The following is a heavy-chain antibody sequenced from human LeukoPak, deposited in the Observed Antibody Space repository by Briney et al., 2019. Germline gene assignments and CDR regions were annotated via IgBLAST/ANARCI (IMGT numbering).Heavy chain of an antibody. V-gene: IGHV3-23*01. J-gene: IGHJ3*02. CDR2: ISGSGGST. CDR1: GFTFSSYA. CDR3: AKWGDYDGAFDI. Sequence: GGSLRLSCATSGFTFSSYAMSWVRQAPGKGLEWVSAISGSGGSTYYADSVKGRFTISRDNSKNTLYLQMNSLRAEDTAVYYCAKWGDYDGAFDIWGQGTMVTVSS. D-gene: IGHD4-23*01.